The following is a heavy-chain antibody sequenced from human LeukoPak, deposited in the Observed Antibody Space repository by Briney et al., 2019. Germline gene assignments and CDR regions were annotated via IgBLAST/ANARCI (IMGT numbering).Heavy chain of an antibody. CDR3: ARGLRYCSGGSCYNSDAFDI. CDR2: IGTAGDP. D-gene: IGHD2-15*01. Sequence: GGSLRLSCAASGFTFSSYDMHWVRQATGKGLEWVSAIGTAGDPYYPGSVKGRFTISRENAKNSLYLQMISLRAGDTAVYYCARGLRYCSGGSCYNSDAFDIWGQGTMVTVCS. V-gene: IGHV3-13*05. CDR1: GFTFSSYD. J-gene: IGHJ3*02.